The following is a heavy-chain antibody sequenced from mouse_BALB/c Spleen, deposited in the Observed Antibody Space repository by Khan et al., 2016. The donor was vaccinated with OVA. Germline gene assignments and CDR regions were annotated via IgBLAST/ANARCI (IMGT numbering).Heavy chain of an antibody. Sequence: EVELVESGGGLVQPGGSRKLSCAASGFTFSDDGMAWVRQAPGKGPEWVAFISNLSYSTYYAETLTGRFTVSRENAKNTLYLEMSSLRSEDTAMYYCARSWAMDYWGQGTSVTVSS. J-gene: IGHJ4*01. CDR1: GFTFSDDG. CDR2: ISNLSYST. CDR3: ARSWAMDY. V-gene: IGHV5-15*02.